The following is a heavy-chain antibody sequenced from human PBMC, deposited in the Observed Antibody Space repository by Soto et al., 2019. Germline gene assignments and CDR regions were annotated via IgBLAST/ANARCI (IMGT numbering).Heavy chain of an antibody. CDR3: VRDFGWYFRSGYMDV. CDR2: INEDSSYI. D-gene: IGHD3-3*01. Sequence: EVHLVESGGGLVKPGGSLRLSCAASGFDFSSYSMNWVRQAPGKGLEWVSSINEDSSYIYYAHSLRGRFTISRDNAKESLYLQMNSLRAEATGVYYCVRDFGWYFRSGYMDVWGDGATVTVSS. CDR1: GFDFSSYS. J-gene: IGHJ6*03. V-gene: IGHV3-21*01.